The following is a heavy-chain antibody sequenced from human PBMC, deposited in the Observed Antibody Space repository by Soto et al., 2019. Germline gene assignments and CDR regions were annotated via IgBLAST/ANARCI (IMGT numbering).Heavy chain of an antibody. D-gene: IGHD1-1*01. CDR2: ISGSGGST. V-gene: IGHV3-23*01. J-gene: IGHJ6*02. CDR3: AKVTPPGYYYYGMDV. Sequence: GGSLRLSCAASGFTFSSYAMSWVRQAPGKGLEWVSAISGSGGSTYYADSVKGRFTISRDNSKNTLYLQMNSLRAEDTAVYYCAKVTPPGYYYYGMDVWGQGTTVTVYS. CDR1: GFTFSSYA.